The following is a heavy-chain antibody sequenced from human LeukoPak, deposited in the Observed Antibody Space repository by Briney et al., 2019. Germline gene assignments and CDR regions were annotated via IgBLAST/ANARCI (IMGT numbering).Heavy chain of an antibody. J-gene: IGHJ4*02. V-gene: IGHV3-23*01. Sequence: GGSLRLSCAASGFTFKSYAMNWVRQAPGKGLEWVSAISGSRDSTFYADSVKGRFTISRDNSKTTLYLQMNSLTAEDTAVYYCAKAADAYYLQYWGQGTLVTVSS. D-gene: IGHD6-13*01. CDR1: GFTFKSYA. CDR2: ISGSRDST. CDR3: AKAADAYYLQY.